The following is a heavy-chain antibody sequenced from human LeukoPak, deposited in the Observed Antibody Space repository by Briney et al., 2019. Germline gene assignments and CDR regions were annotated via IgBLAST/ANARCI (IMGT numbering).Heavy chain of an antibody. CDR1: GGTFSSYA. CDR3: ARAPTYSSGWYGT. D-gene: IGHD6-19*01. J-gene: IGHJ4*02. V-gene: IGHV1-69*13. Sequence: SVKVSCKASGGTFSSYAISWVRRAPGQGLEWMGGIIPIFGTANYAQKFQGRVTITADESTSTAYMELSSLRSEDTAVYYCARAPTYSSGWYGTWGQGTLVTVSS. CDR2: IIPIFGTA.